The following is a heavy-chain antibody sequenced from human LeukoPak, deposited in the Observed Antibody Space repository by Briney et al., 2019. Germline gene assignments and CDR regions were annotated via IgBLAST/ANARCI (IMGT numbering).Heavy chain of an antibody. D-gene: IGHD3-22*01. V-gene: IGHV1-46*01. Sequence: ASVKVSCKASGYSFTSNYIHWVRQAPGQGLEWMGMIYPRDGSTSYAQKLQGRVTMTTDTSTSTAYMELRSLRSDDTAVYYCARDYYDSSGYYYGSTLDAFDIWGQGTMVTVSS. CDR1: GYSFTSNY. CDR2: IYPRDGST. CDR3: ARDYYDSSGYYYGSTLDAFDI. J-gene: IGHJ3*02.